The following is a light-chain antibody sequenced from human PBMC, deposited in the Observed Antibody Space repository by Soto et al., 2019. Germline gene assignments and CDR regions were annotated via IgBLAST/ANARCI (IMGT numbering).Light chain of an antibody. V-gene: IGKV3-11*01. CDR1: QSVRSY. Sequence: EIVLAQSPVTLSLSPGERATLSCRASQSVRSYLAWYQQKPGQAPRLLIYGASNRATGIPARFSGSGSGTDFTLTISSLEPEDFAVYYCQQRDIWPLTFGQGTRVDIK. CDR3: QQRDIWPLT. CDR2: GAS. J-gene: IGKJ5*01.